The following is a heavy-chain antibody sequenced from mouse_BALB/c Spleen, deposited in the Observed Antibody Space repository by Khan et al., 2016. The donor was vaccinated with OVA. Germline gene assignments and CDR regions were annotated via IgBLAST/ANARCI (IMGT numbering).Heavy chain of an antibody. CDR1: GYSITSDYA. CDR2: ISYSGST. CDR3: ARQNYYGYAMDY. J-gene: IGHJ4*01. Sequence: QLEESGPGLVKPSQSLSLTCTVTGYSITSDYAWNWIRQFPGNKLEWMGYISYSGSTSYNPSLKSRISITRDKSKKQFFLQLTSVTTEDTATYYCARQNYYGYAMDYWGQGTSVTVSS. V-gene: IGHV3-2*02. D-gene: IGHD1-1*01.